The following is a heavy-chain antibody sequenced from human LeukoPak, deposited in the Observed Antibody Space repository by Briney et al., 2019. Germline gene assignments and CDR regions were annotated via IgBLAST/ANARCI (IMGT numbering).Heavy chain of an antibody. V-gene: IGHV1-69*04. D-gene: IGHD3-10*01. CDR3: VGVSDKYYLGL. CDR2: IIVIPGIA. Sequence: SVKLSCKASGATFSSFAISWVRQSPGQGLGWMGRIIVIPGIANYAQKFQGRVTITADKSTSTAYMELSSLRSEDTAVYYCVGVSDKYYLGLWGQGTLVTVYS. J-gene: IGHJ4*02. CDR1: GATFSSFA.